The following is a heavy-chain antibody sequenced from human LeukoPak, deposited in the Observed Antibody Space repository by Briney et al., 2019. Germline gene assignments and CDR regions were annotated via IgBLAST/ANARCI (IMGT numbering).Heavy chain of an antibody. Sequence: SETLSLTRTVSGGSISSYYWSWIRQPPGKGLEWIGYIYYSGSTNYNPSLKSRVTISVDTSKNQFSLKLSSVTAADTDVYNGGRWNTEMATKHWYFDLWGRGTLVTVSS. CDR2: IYYSGST. CDR1: GGSISSYY. V-gene: IGHV4-59*01. J-gene: IGHJ2*01. D-gene: IGHD5-24*01. CDR3: GRWNTEMATKHWYFDL.